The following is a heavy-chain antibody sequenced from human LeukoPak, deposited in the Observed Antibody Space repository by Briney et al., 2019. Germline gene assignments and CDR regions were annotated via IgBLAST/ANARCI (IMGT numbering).Heavy chain of an antibody. D-gene: IGHD5/OR15-5a*01. J-gene: IGHJ4*02. V-gene: IGHV1-2*02. CDR1: GYTFTGYY. Sequence: GASVKVSCKASGYTFTGYYIHWVRQAPGQGLEWMGWINPNSGATNYAQKFQGRVTMTRDTSISTAYMELGRLRSDDTAVYYCARDLVSTVGYFDYWGQGTLVTVSS. CDR3: ARDLVSTVGYFDY. CDR2: INPNSGAT.